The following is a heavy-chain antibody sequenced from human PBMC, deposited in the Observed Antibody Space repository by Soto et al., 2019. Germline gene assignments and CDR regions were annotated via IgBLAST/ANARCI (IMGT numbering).Heavy chain of an antibody. D-gene: IGHD1-26*01. V-gene: IGHV4-59*08. J-gene: IGHJ5*02. Sequence: PSETLSLTCTVSGGSISSYYWSWIRQPPGKGLEWIGYIYYSGSTNYNPSLKSRVTISVDTSKNQFSLKLSSVTAADTAVYYCALRRDSAWFDPWGQGTLVTVSS. CDR3: ALRRDSAWFDP. CDR2: IYYSGST. CDR1: GGSISSYY.